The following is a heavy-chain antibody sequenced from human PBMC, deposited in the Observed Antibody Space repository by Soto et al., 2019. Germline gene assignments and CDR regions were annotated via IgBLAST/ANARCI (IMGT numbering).Heavy chain of an antibody. CDR2: ISSSGSTL. Sequence: LSLSCAASGFTFSDYYMTWIRQAPGKGLEWVSYISSSGSTLYYADSVKGRFTISRDNAKNSLYLQMNSLRAEDTAVYYCARDFRTYYGSGSYPDYWGQGTLVTVSS. CDR3: ARDFRTYYGSGSYPDY. CDR1: GFTFSDYY. V-gene: IGHV3-11*01. D-gene: IGHD3-10*01. J-gene: IGHJ4*02.